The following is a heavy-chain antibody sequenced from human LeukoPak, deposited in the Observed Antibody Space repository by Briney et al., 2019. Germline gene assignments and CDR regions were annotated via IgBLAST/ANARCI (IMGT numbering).Heavy chain of an antibody. CDR3: ARDPQSGSYDGDFDY. V-gene: IGHV3-48*02. CDR1: RFTFSNYN. D-gene: IGHD1-26*01. Sequence: GGSLRLSCAASRFTFSNYNMNWVRQAPGKGLEWVSYISSSSTISYADSVKGRFTISRGNAKNSLYLQMNSLRDEDTAVYYCARDPQSGSYDGDFDYWGQGTLVTVSS. J-gene: IGHJ4*02. CDR2: ISSSSTI.